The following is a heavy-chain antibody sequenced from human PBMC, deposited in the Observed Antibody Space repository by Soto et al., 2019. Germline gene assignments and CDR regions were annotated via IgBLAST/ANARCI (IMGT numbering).Heavy chain of an antibody. Sequence: EVQLVESGGGLVQPGGSLRLSCAASGFTFRGYWMNWVRQAPGKGLVWVSHITTDGGSTNYADSVKGRFTISRDNDXDTLYLYMSSLRVNDTAVYYCARVRDILGASPLAYWRQGTLVTVAS. J-gene: IGHJ4*02. CDR1: GFTFRGYW. D-gene: IGHD1-26*01. CDR2: ITTDGGST. V-gene: IGHV3-74*01. CDR3: ARVRDILGASPLAY.